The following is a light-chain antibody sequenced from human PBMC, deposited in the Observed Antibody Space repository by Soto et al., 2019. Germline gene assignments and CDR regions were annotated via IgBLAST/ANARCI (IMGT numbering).Light chain of an antibody. CDR3: KHYNSYSEA. Sequence: DIQMTQSPSTLSGSVGDRVTITCRASQTISSWLAWYQQKPGKAPKLLIYKASTLKSGVPSRFSGSGSGTEFTLTISSLQPDDFATYYCKHYNSYSEAFGQRTKVELK. J-gene: IGKJ1*01. V-gene: IGKV1-5*03. CDR1: QTISSW. CDR2: KAS.